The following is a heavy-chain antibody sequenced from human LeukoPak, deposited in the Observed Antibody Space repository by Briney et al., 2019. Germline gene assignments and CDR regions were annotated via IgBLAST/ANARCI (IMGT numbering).Heavy chain of an antibody. J-gene: IGHJ4*02. CDR3: TRLPPFTAFFDF. Sequence: WETLSLTCSVSAASIASYYWTWIRQFPGKGLEWIGYVYHTGSTNYNPSLRSRVTISIDTSKSQFSLNLNSVTAADTAMYYCTRLPPFTAFFDFWGPGILVSVSS. D-gene: IGHD5-18*01. CDR2: VYHTGST. CDR1: AASIASYY. V-gene: IGHV4-59*13.